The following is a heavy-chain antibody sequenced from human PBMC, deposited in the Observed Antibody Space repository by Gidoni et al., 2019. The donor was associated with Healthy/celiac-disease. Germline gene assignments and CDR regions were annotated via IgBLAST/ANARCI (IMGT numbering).Heavy chain of an antibody. CDR2: IIPIFGTA. Sequence: QVQLAQSGSEVQKPGSSVTVSCKASGGTFSSYAISWVRQAPGQGLEWMGGIIPIFGTANDAQKFQGRVTITADKSTSTAYMELSSLRSEDTAVYYCAREGYCSSTSCYPRWFDPWGQGTLVTVSS. V-gene: IGHV1-69*06. D-gene: IGHD2-2*01. J-gene: IGHJ5*02. CDR1: GGTFSSYA. CDR3: AREGYCSSTSCYPRWFDP.